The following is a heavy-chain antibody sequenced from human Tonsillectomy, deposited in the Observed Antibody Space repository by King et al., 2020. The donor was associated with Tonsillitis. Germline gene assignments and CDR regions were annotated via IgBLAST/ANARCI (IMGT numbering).Heavy chain of an antibody. CDR1: GYTFTSYG. J-gene: IGHJ4*02. V-gene: IGHV1-18*01. D-gene: IGHD3-3*01. CDR2: ISAYNGNT. Sequence: QLVESGAEVKKPGASVKVSCKASGYTFTSYGISWVRQAPGQGLEWMGWISAYNGNTNYAQKLQGRVTMTTDTSTSTAYMELRSLRSDDTAVYYCARVSPQLPHYDSGGYYFDYWGQGTLVTVSS. CDR3: ARVSPQLPHYDSGGYYFDY.